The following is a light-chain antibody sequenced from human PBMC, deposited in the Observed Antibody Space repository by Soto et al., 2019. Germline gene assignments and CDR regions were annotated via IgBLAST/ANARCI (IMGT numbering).Light chain of an antibody. Sequence: QSALTQPASVSGSPGQSITISCTGTSSDVGSYNLVSWYQQHPGKAPKLMIYEVSKRPSGVSNRFSGSKSGNTASLTISGLQAEDEADYYSCSYAGSSTVYVFGTGTKLTVL. CDR1: SSDVGSYNL. CDR3: CSYAGSSTVYV. CDR2: EVS. J-gene: IGLJ1*01. V-gene: IGLV2-23*02.